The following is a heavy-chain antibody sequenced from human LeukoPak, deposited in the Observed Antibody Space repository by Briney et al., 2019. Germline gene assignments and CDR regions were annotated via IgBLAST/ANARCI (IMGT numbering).Heavy chain of an antibody. CDR3: ASTGKWIQLWPYYYYGMDV. D-gene: IGHD5-18*01. J-gene: IGHJ6*02. CDR1: GGSFSGYY. CDR2: INHSGST. V-gene: IGHV4-34*01. Sequence: TSETLSLTCAVYGGSFSGYYWSWIRQPPGKGLEWIGEINHSGSTNYNPSPKSRVTISVDTSKNQFSLKLSSVTAADTAVYYCASTGKWIQLWPYYYYGMDVWGQGTTVTVSS.